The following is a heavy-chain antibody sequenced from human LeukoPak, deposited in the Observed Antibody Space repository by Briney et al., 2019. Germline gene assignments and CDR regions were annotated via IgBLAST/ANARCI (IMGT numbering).Heavy chain of an antibody. V-gene: IGHV4-30-4*01. CDR2: MYYSGSN. J-gene: IGHJ5*02. CDR3: ARPYYYDSKIDP. Sequence: SETLSLTCTVSGGSISSGDYYWSWLRQPPGKGREWIAYMYYSGSNYYNPSLKSRVTISANTSKNQLSLKLSSVTTADKAVYYCARPYYYDSKIDPWGQGTLVTVSS. CDR1: GGSISSGDYY. D-gene: IGHD3-22*01.